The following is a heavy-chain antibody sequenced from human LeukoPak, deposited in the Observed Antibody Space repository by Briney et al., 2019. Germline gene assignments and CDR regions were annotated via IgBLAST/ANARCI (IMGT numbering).Heavy chain of an antibody. Sequence: SETLSLTCTVSGGSISSYYWSWIRQPPGKGLEWIGSIYYSGSTYYNPSLKSRVTISVDTSKNQFSLKLSSVTAADTAVYYCAGYKDYYGSGSYYNEDYWGQGTLVTVSS. CDR3: AGYKDYYGSGSYYNEDY. J-gene: IGHJ4*02. D-gene: IGHD3-10*01. CDR1: GGSISSYY. V-gene: IGHV4-59*04. CDR2: IYYSGST.